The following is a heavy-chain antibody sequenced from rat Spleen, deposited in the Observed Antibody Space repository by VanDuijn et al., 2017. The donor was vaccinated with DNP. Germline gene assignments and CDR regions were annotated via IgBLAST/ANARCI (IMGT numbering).Heavy chain of an antibody. J-gene: IGHJ2*01. CDR2: ISTSGGST. Sequence: EVQLVESGGGLVQPGRSLKLSCAASGFTFSNYDMAWVRQAPTKGLEWVASISTSGGSTYYRDSVKGRFTVSRDNAKSTLYLQMDSLRSEDTATYYCARGPYYFDYWGQGVMVTVSS. CDR1: GFTFSNYD. V-gene: IGHV5-25*01. CDR3: ARGPYYFDY.